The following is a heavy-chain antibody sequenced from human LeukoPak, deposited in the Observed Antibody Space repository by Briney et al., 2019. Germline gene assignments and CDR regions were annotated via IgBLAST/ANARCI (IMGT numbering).Heavy chain of an antibody. V-gene: IGHV3-23*01. CDR3: ARGGYSSGWYYY. CDR1: GLFFTNAW. J-gene: IGHJ4*02. CDR2: ISGGGVAI. Sequence: GSLRLSCVASGLFFTNAWMSLVRQAPGKGLQWVSAISGGGVAIYYADSVKGRFTISRDDSKNTLYLQMNSLRAEDTAVYYCARGGYSSGWYYYWGQGTLVTVSS. D-gene: IGHD6-19*01.